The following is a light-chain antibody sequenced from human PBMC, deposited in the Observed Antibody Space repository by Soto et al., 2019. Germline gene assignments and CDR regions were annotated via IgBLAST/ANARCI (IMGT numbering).Light chain of an antibody. V-gene: IGLV3-1*01. Sequence: SSELTQPPSVSVSPGQTASITCSGDKLGDKYACWYQQKPGQSPVLVIYQDGKRPSGIPERFSGSNSGNTATLTISGTQAMDEADYYCQAWDSSTWVFGGGTKPHRP. CDR1: KLGDKY. J-gene: IGLJ3*02. CDR2: QDG. CDR3: QAWDSSTWV.